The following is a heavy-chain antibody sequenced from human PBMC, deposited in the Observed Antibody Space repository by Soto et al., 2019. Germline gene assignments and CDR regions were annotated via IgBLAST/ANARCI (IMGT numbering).Heavy chain of an antibody. CDR3: ARARCSSGQCYYFDY. V-gene: IGHV3-64*02. CDR1: GFTFSSYN. Sequence: EVQLVESGAGLVQPGGSLRLSCAASGFTFSSYNIHWIRQAPGKGLEFVSAISRSGDRTYYADSVKGRFTITRDNSKNTVWLQMGSLRAEDMAVYYCARARCSSGQCYYFDYGGRGALVSVSS. D-gene: IGHD2-15*01. J-gene: IGHJ4*02. CDR2: ISRSGDRT.